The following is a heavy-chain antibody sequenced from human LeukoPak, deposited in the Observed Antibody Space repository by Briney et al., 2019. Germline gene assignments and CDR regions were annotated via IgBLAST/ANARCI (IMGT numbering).Heavy chain of an antibody. CDR1: GGTLSSYA. CDR3: ATNRYSGYDQ. D-gene: IGHD5-12*01. Sequence: GAPVKVSCKASGGTLSSYAISWVRQTPGQGLEWMGGIIPIFGTANYAQKFQGRVTITADESTSTAYMELGSLRSEDTAVYYCATNRYSGYDQWGQGTLVTVSS. V-gene: IGHV1-69*13. J-gene: IGHJ4*02. CDR2: IIPIFGTA.